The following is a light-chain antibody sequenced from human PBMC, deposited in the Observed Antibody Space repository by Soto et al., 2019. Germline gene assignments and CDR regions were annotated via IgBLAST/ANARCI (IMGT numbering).Light chain of an antibody. Sequence: EIVLTQSPATLSLSPGERATLSCRASQSVGSYFAWYQQKPGQAPRLLIYDAFSRATGIPARFSGSGSGTDFTLNISSLEPEDFAVYFCQQRRSWPLTFGGGTMVEIK. CDR2: DAF. J-gene: IGKJ4*01. CDR1: QSVGSY. V-gene: IGKV3-11*01. CDR3: QQRRSWPLT.